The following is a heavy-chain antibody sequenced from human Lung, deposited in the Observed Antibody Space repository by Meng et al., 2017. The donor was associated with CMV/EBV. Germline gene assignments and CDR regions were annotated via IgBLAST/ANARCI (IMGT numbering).Heavy chain of an antibody. J-gene: IGHJ5*02. CDR3: ARISRIRGIIITGWFDP. D-gene: IGHD3-10*01. V-gene: IGHV1-18*04. CDR1: VYSFNHYI. Sequence: SXXVSXXAYVYSFNHYIIRWVRQAPGQGLEWMGWVNSYTGDTDYAQQFQERITLTTDTSTTTVYMELRRLRTDDTAAYYRARISRIRGIIITGWFDPLGQGXLVTVSS. CDR2: VNSYTGDT.